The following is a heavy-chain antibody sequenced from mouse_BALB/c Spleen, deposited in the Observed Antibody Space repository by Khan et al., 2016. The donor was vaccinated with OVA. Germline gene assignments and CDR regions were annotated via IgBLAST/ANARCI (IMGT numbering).Heavy chain of an antibody. CDR1: GFTFSTYA. D-gene: IGHD2-1*01. CDR3: ARSPYGSFAY. V-gene: IGHV5-9-3*01. CDR2: ISTDGDYT. Sequence: VKLVESGGGLVKPGGSLKLSCAASGFTFSTYAMSWVRQTPEKRLEWLATISTDGDYTYYPDNVTGRFIISRDNAKNTLYLQMSSLRSEDTAMYCCARSPYGSFAYWGQGTLVTVSA. J-gene: IGHJ3*01.